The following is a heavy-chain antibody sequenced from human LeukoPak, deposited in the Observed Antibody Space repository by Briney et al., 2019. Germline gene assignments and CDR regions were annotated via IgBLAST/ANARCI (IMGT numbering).Heavy chain of an antibody. D-gene: IGHD6-13*01. J-gene: IGHJ6*02. V-gene: IGHV4-30-2*01. CDR3: ARSSSWSYGMDV. CDR1: GGSISSGGYS. Sequence: SQTLSLTCAVSGGSISSGGYSWSWIRQPPGKGLEWIGYIYHSGSTYYNPSLKSRVTISVDRSKNQFSPKLSSVTAADTAVYYCARSSSWSYGMDVWGQGTLVTVSS. CDR2: IYHSGST.